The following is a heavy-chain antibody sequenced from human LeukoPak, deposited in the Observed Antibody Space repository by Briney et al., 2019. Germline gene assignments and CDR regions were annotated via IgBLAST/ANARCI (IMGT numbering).Heavy chain of an antibody. CDR3: ARDGLAAATLHWCFDL. V-gene: IGHV3-74*01. J-gene: IGHJ2*01. D-gene: IGHD6-25*01. CDR2: IYNDGSRT. Sequence: GGSLRLSCAASGFPFSSYWMHWVRQAPGKGLLWVSRIYNDGSRTTYADSVKGRFTISGDNAKNTLFLQMNSLTAEDTAVYYCARDGLAAATLHWCFDLWGRGTLVTVSS. CDR1: GFPFSSYW.